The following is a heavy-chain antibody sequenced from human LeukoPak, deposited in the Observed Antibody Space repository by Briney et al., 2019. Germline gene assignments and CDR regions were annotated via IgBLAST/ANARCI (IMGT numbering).Heavy chain of an antibody. J-gene: IGHJ4*02. Sequence: GASVKVSCKASGYTFTGYYMHWVRQAPGQGLEWMGRINPNSGGTNYAQKFQGRVTTTRDTSISTAYMELSRLRSDDTAVYYCSAIVVGVAAAGTSDYWGQGTLVTVSS. V-gene: IGHV1-2*06. CDR2: INPNSGGT. D-gene: IGHD6-13*01. CDR1: GYTFTGYY. CDR3: SAIVVGVAAAGTSDY.